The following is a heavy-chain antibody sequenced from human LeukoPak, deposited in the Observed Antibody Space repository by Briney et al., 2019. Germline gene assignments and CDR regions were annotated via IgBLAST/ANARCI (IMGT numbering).Heavy chain of an antibody. D-gene: IGHD2-21*02. Sequence: GGSLRLSCAASGFTFSSYAMSWVRQAPGEGLEWVSSISSSSSYIYYADSVKGRFTISRDNAKNSLYLQMNSLRAEDTAVYYCARDPGPYCGGDCSYDAFDIWGQGTMVTVSS. J-gene: IGHJ3*02. V-gene: IGHV3-21*01. CDR3: ARDPGPYCGGDCSYDAFDI. CDR2: ISSSSSYI. CDR1: GFTFSSYA.